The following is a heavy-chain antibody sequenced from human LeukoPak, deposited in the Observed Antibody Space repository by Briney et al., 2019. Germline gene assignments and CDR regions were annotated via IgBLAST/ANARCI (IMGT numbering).Heavy chain of an antibody. Sequence: PSETLSLTCAVYGASFSDNYWSWIRQFPEKGLEWIGAINNSGSTSYNPSLNSRVIMSVDVSKNQFSLRLSSVTAADTAVYYCARGGYGPRLGNWGQGTLVTVSS. D-gene: IGHD3-16*01. CDR1: GASFSDNY. CDR2: INNSGST. V-gene: IGHV4-34*01. J-gene: IGHJ4*02. CDR3: ARGGYGPRLGN.